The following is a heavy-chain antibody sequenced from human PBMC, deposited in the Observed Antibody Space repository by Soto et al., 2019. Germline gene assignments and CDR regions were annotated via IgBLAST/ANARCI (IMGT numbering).Heavy chain of an antibody. CDR2: IYHIGSP. V-gene: IGHV4-39*01. J-gene: IGHJ5*02. Sequence: LQLEESGPGLVKPSETLSLTCTVSGASITGSRYYWGWIRQPPGKGLTWIGTIYHIGSPYSYPSLKRRLTMSVDTAMKQFSLRLTSVTAAGTAVYYCVKTYGAINWFDLWGQGTLVTVSS. D-gene: IGHD3-10*01. CDR1: GASITGSRYY. CDR3: VKTYGAINWFDL.